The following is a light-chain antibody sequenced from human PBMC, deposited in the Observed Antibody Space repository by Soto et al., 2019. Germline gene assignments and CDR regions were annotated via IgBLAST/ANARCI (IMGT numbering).Light chain of an antibody. CDR1: QSVSRY. V-gene: IGKV3-11*01. CDR2: DAS. CDR3: QQRSNWPPIT. Sequence: EIVLPQSPGTLSLSPGERSTLSCRASQSVSRYLAWYQQKPGQAPRLLIYDASNRATGIPARFSGSGSGTDFTLTISSLEPEDFAVYYCQQRSNWPPITFGQGTRLEIK. J-gene: IGKJ5*01.